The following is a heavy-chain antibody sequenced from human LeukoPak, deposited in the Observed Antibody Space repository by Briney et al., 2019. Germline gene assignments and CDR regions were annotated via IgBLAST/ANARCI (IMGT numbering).Heavy chain of an antibody. J-gene: IGHJ6*02. CDR3: ARCKGGWSDHYYGLDV. CDR1: GFPFSSYW. CDR2: IYANGST. V-gene: IGHV3-53*01. D-gene: IGHD6-19*01. Sequence: GGSLRLSCAGSGFPFSSYWMTWVRLAPGKELEWVSVIYANGSTYYPDSVKGRFTISRDNSKSSLYLQMNSLRAEDTAVYYCARCKGGWSDHYYGLDVWGQGTTVTVSS.